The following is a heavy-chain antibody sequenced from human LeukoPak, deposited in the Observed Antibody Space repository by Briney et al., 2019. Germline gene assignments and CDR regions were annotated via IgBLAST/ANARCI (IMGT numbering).Heavy chain of an antibody. J-gene: IGHJ6*03. D-gene: IGHD7-27*01. V-gene: IGHV4-39*01. Sequence: SETLSLTCTVSGGSISSSSYYWGWIRQPPGKGLEWIGSIYYSGSTYYNPSLKSRVTISVDTSKNQFSLKPSSVTAADTAVYYCARLRGWGYYYYYMDVWGKGTTVTVSS. CDR3: ARLRGWGYYYYYMDV. CDR1: GGSISSSSYY. CDR2: IYYSGST.